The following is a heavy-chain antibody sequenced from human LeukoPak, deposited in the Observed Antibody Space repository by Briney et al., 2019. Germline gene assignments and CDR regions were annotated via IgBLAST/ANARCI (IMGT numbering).Heavy chain of an antibody. J-gene: IGHJ4*02. CDR2: ISGSGGST. Sequence: GGSLRLSCAASGFTFSSYAMSWVRQAPGKGLEWVSAISGSGGSTYYADSVKGRFTISRDNSKNTLYLQMNSLRAEDTAVYYCAKVVRYCSSWYYFDYWGQGTLVTVSS. CDR1: GFTFSSYA. CDR3: AKVVRYCSSWYYFDY. D-gene: IGHD6-13*01. V-gene: IGHV3-23*01.